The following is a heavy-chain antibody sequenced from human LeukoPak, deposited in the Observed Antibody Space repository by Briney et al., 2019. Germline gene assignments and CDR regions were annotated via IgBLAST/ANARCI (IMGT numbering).Heavy chain of an antibody. V-gene: IGHV3-30*18. J-gene: IGHJ3*02. CDR2: ISYDGSNK. D-gene: IGHD4-17*01. CDR1: GFTFSSYG. CDR3: AKDHLISYGDYAGNAFDI. Sequence: GGSLRLSCAASGFTFSSYGMHWVRQAPGKGLEWVAVISYDGSNKYYADSVKGRFTTSRDNSKNTLYLQMNSLRAEDTAVYYCAKDHLISYGDYAGNAFDIWGQGTMVTVSS.